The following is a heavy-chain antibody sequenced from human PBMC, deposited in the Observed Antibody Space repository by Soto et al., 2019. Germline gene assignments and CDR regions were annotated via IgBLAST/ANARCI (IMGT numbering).Heavy chain of an antibody. D-gene: IGHD2-15*01. Sequence: SETMSLTCTVSGGSSSSSSYYWSWIRQHPGKGLEWIGYIYYSGSTYYNPSLKSRVTISVDTSKNQFSLKLSSVTAADTAVYYCARSDVVVVADWFDPWGQGTLVTVSS. J-gene: IGHJ5*02. CDR2: IYYSGST. CDR1: GGSSSSSSYY. CDR3: ARSDVVVVADWFDP. V-gene: IGHV4-31*03.